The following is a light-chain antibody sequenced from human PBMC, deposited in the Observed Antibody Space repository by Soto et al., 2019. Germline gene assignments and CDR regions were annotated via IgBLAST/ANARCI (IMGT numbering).Light chain of an antibody. J-gene: IGKJ3*01. Sequence: EIVLTQSPGTLSLSPGERATLSCRASQSVSSSYLAWYQQKPGQAPRLLIHGASSRATGIPDRFSGSGSGTDFTLTISRLEPEDFAVCYCQQYGSSIFTFGPGTKVDIK. CDR3: QQYGSSIFT. CDR2: GAS. CDR1: QSVSSSY. V-gene: IGKV3-20*01.